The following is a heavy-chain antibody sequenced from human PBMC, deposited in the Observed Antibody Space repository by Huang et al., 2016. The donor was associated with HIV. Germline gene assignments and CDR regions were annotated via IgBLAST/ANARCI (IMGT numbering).Heavy chain of an antibody. CDR1: GGSFSGSY. CDR3: ARERMMSWLDDHDAFDI. Sequence: QVLLQQWGAGLLKPSETLSLTCAVYGGSFSGSYWSWIRQSPGKGLAWIGEINRSGSTNYNPSLKSRLTISVDTSKNQFSRKLSSVTAADTAVYYCARERMMSWLDDHDAFDIWGQGTMVTVSS. D-gene: IGHD1-1*01. J-gene: IGHJ3*02. V-gene: IGHV4-34*01. CDR2: INRSGST.